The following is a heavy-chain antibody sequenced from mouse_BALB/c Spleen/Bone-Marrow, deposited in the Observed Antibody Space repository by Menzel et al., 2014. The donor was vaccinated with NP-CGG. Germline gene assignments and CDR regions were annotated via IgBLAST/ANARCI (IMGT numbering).Heavy chain of an antibody. CDR2: IRNKANGYTG. CDR3: ARYDVYYYFDY. D-gene: IGHD2-3*01. CDR1: GFTFTDYY. V-gene: IGHV7-3*02. J-gene: IGHJ2*01. Sequence: EVQRVESGGGLVQPGGSLRLSCAPSGFTFTDYYMSWVRQPPGKALEWLVFIRNKANGYTGEYSASVKGRFTISRDNSQSILYLQMNTLRAEDSATYYCARYDVYYYFDYWGQGTTLTVSS.